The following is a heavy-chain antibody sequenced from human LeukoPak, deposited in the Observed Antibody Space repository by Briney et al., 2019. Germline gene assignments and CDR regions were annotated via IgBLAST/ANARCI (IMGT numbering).Heavy chain of an antibody. CDR3: ARPGGSSTTYYYGMDV. Sequence: ASVKVSFKASGYTFTSYGISWVRQAPGQGLEWMGWISAYNGNTNYAQKLQGRVTMTTDTSTSTAYMELRSLRSDDTAVYYCARPGGSSTTYYYGMDVWGQGTTVTVSS. J-gene: IGHJ6*02. D-gene: IGHD1-26*01. V-gene: IGHV1-18*01. CDR1: GYTFTSYG. CDR2: ISAYNGNT.